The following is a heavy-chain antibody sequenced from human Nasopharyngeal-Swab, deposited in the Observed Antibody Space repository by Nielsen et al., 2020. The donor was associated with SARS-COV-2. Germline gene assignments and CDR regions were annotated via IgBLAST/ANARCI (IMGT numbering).Heavy chain of an antibody. CDR2: INPNSGGT. V-gene: IGHV1-2*06. CDR3: ATDLAAAGKYYYYYYGMDV. J-gene: IGHJ6*02. D-gene: IGHD6-13*01. CDR1: GYTFTGYY. Sequence: ASVKVSCKASGYTFTGYYMHWVRQAPGQGLEWMGRINPNSGGTNYAQKFQGRVTMTRDTSISTAYMELSRLRSEDTAVYYCATDLAAAGKYYYYYYGMDVWGQGTTVTVSS.